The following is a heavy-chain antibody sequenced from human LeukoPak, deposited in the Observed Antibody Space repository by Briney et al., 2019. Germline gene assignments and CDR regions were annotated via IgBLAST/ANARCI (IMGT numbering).Heavy chain of an antibody. J-gene: IGHJ6*03. CDR2: ISSDESST. V-gene: IGHV3-74*01. Sequence: GGSLRLSCAASAFTFTDYWMHWVRHAPGKGLVWVSRISSDESSTSYADSVKGRFTISRDNAKNTLYLQMNSLRAEDTAVYYCARVLPAAGRYMDVWGKGTTVTVSS. CDR3: ARVLPAAGRYMDV. D-gene: IGHD2-2*01. CDR1: AFTFTDYW.